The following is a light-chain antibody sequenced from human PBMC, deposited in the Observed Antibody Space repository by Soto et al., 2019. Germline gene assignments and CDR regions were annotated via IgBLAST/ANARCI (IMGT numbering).Light chain of an antibody. J-gene: IGKJ2*01. CDR3: QQYHSNPST. CDR1: QSLYNSNNLNY. Sequence: DIVMTQSPDSLAVSLGERATINCKSSQSLYNSNNLNYLAWYQQKPGQPPKLLLYWASTRESGVPDRFSGRGSVTDFTLTISSLQAADVAVYYCQQYHSNPSTFGQGTKLEIK. CDR2: WAS. V-gene: IGKV4-1*01.